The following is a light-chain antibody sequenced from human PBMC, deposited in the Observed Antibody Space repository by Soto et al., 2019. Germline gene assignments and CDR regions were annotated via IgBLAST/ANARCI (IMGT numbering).Light chain of an antibody. CDR2: AAS. CDR3: QQAYSTPYT. J-gene: IGKJ2*01. V-gene: IGKV1-39*01. Sequence: DLQMTQSPSSLSASVGDRVTITCRASQGVGAYLSWYQQKPGKAPKLLIFAASSLESGVPSRFSGSGSGTDFTLTISSLQPDDFAVYYCQQAYSTPYTFGQGTKLQIK. CDR1: QGVGAY.